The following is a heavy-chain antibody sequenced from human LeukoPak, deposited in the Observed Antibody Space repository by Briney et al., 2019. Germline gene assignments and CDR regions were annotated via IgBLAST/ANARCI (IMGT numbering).Heavy chain of an antibody. CDR3: AKDGED. J-gene: IGHJ4*02. D-gene: IGHD2-21*01. V-gene: IGHV3-23*01. CDR1: GFTFSSYA. Sequence: PGGSLRLSCAASGFTFSSYAMTWVRQAPGKGLESVSTISGSASDTHYADSVKGRFTISRDNSKNTLYLHMDSLRADDTAVYYCAKDGEDWGQGTLVTVSS. CDR2: ISGSASDT.